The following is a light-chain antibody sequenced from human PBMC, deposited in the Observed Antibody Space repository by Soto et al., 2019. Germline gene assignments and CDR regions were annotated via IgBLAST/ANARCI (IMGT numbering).Light chain of an antibody. CDR1: QSIGLA. J-gene: IGKJ3*01. Sequence: EIVLTQSPATLSLSPGERATLSCRASQSIGLAIAWYQHKPGQAPRLLIFDASQRATGIPARFRGSGSGTDFTLTISRLDPEDFAVYYCQQYDHSPFTFGPGPKVDIK. CDR2: DAS. V-gene: IGKV3-11*01. CDR3: QQYDHSPFT.